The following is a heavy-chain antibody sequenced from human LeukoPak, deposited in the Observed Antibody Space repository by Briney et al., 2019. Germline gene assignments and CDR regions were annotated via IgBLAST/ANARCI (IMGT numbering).Heavy chain of an antibody. Sequence: GGSLRLSCAASGFTFTNYWMNWLRQAPGKGLEWVANIKQDGGAKNYVDSVKGRFTISRDNAKNSLFLQMNNLRVEDTAVYYCARERVTTTSFDYWGQGVLVTVSS. CDR2: IKQDGGAK. J-gene: IGHJ4*02. D-gene: IGHD2/OR15-2a*01. V-gene: IGHV3-7*01. CDR3: ARERVTTTSFDY. CDR1: GFTFTNYW.